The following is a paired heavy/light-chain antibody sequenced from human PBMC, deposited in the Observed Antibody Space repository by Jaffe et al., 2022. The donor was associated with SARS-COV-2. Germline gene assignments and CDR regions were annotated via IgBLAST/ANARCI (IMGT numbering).Light chain of an antibody. CDR1: QGVSNNY. CDR2: GAS. V-gene: IGKV3-20*01. J-gene: IGKJ4*01. Sequence: EIVLTQSPGTLSLSPGERATLSCRASQGVSNNYLAWYQHKPGQGPRLLIYGASNRATGIPDRFSGSGSGTDFTLTISRLEPEDFALYYCQQYGNSPGLTFGGGTKVEI. CDR3: QQYGNSPGLT.
Heavy chain of an antibody. CDR1: GDSVTTGNSY. Sequence: QVHLQESGPGLVKPSQTLSLTCTVSGDSVTTGNSYWTWIRQPAGKGLEWIGRVSETGGTNYNPSLKSRVTISLDTSKNQFYLKVSSTTAADTAVYYCARGERGYSGFDISNYWYFDLWGRGTLVTVSA. D-gene: IGHD5-12*01. V-gene: IGHV4-61*02. CDR2: VSETGGT. J-gene: IGHJ2*01. CDR3: ARGERGYSGFDISNYWYFDL.